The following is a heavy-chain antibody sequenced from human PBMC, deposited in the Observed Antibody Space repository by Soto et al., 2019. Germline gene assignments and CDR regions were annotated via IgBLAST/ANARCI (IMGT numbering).Heavy chain of an antibody. CDR1: GFTFSTYA. D-gene: IGHD2-21*02. CDR3: AKHRTTRWGLHFDH. Sequence: GGSLRLSCAASGFTFSTYAMSWVRQAPGKGLEWVSGISGSDGGTYYADSVKGRFTISRDNSKNTLFLQINSLRAQDTAVYFCAKHRTTRWGLHFDHWGQGTLVTVSS. J-gene: IGHJ4*02. V-gene: IGHV3-23*01. CDR2: ISGSDGGT.